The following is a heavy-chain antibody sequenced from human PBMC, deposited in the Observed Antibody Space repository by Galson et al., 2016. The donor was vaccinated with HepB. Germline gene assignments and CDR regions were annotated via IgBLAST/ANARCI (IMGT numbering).Heavy chain of an antibody. CDR2: IREDGREI. CDR1: YW. V-gene: IGHV3-7*03. D-gene: IGHD3-16*01. J-gene: IGHJ6*02. CDR3: ARGIMAAHWGMDV. Sequence: YWMTWVRQAPGRGLEWVANIREDGREIYYMESVKGRFTISRDNAKSSLILQMNILTAEDTAVYYCARGIMAAHWGMDVWGQGTTVIVSS.